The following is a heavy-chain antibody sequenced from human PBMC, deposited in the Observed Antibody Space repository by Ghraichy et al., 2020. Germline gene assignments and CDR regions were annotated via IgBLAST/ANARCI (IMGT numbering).Heavy chain of an antibody. J-gene: IGHJ4*02. CDR3: ARRVAYCGGDCHFFES. D-gene: IGHD2-21*01. CDR2: TYFTGST. V-gene: IGHV4-59*08. CDR1: GGSINSYY. Sequence: SETLSLTCTVSGGSINSYYWSWIRQPLGKGLEWIGYTYFTGSTNYNPSLKSRVTISLDTSTKQFSLKLRSVTAADTAVYYCARRVAYCGGDCHFFESWGQGTLVTVSS.